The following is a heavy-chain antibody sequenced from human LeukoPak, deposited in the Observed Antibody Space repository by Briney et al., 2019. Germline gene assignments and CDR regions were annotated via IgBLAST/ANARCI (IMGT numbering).Heavy chain of an antibody. CDR3: ARGRGYCGSTSCQLTDY. J-gene: IGHJ4*02. CDR2: ITGYNGNT. CDR1: GYTFTSYG. V-gene: IGHV1-18*01. Sequence: ASVKVSCKASGYTFTSYGISWVRQAPGQGLEWMGWITGYNGNTNYAQKLQGRVTITTDTSTSTAYMELRSLRSDDTAVYYCARGRGYCGSTSCQLTDYWGQGTLVTVSS. D-gene: IGHD2-2*01.